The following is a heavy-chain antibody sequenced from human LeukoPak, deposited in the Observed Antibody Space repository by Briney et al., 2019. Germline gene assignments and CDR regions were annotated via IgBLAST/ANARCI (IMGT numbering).Heavy chain of an antibody. J-gene: IGHJ4*02. D-gene: IGHD5-12*01. CDR2: IYPGDSDT. CDR1: GYSFTSYW. CDR3: AKQQAWHFDS. V-gene: IGHV5-51*01. Sequence: GESLKISCKGSGYSFTSYWIGWVRQMPGKGLEWMGIIYPGDSDTRYSPSFQGQVTISADKYISTAYLQRSSLKASDPAMYYCAKQQAWHFDSWGQGTLVTVSS.